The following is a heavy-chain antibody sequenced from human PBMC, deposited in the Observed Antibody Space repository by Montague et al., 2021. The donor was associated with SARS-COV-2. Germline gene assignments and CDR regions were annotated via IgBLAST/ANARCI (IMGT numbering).Heavy chain of an antibody. CDR1: GFTFSSYA. D-gene: IGHD2-2*01. J-gene: IGHJ6*02. Sequence: SLRLSCAASGFTFSSYAMHWVRQAPGKGLEWVAVISYDGSNKYYADSVKGRFTISRDNSKNTLYLQMNSLRADDTAVYYCARVLVGYYGMDVWGQGTSVTVSS. CDR3: ARVLVGYYGMDV. CDR2: ISYDGSNK. V-gene: IGHV3-30-3*01.